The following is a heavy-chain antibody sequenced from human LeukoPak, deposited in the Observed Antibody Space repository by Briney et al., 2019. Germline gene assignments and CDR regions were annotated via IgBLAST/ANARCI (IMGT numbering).Heavy chain of an antibody. CDR1: GYTFSGYG. J-gene: IGHJ4*02. CDR2: ISAYNGNT. V-gene: IGHV1-18*01. CDR3: ASSVAAAREKEY. D-gene: IGHD2-15*01. Sequence: ASVKVSCKASGYTFSGYGISWVRQAPGQGLEWMGWISAYNGNTNYAQKLQGRVTMTTDTSTSTAYMELRSLRSDDTAVYYCASSVAAAREKEYWGQGTLVTVSS.